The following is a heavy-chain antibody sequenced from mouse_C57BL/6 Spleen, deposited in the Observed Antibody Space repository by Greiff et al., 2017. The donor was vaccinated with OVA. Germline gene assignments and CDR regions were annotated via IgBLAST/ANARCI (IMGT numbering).Heavy chain of an antibody. D-gene: IGHD2-4*01. CDR2: ISSGGSYT. Sequence: VQLKESGGDLVKPGGSLKLSCAASGFTFSSYGLSWVRQTPDKRLEWVAIISSGGSYTYYPDCVTGRFTISRDNAKNTLYLQMSSLKSENTAMYYCARRVRDYAGFAYWGQGTLVTVSA. CDR1: GFTFSSYG. CDR3: ARRVRDYAGFAY. J-gene: IGHJ3*01. V-gene: IGHV5-6*01.